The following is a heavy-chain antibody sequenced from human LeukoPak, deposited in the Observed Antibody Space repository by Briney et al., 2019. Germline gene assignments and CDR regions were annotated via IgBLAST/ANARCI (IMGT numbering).Heavy chain of an antibody. D-gene: IGHD6-13*01. J-gene: IGHJ3*02. CDR2: ISGSGGST. V-gene: IGHV3-23*01. CDR3: AGPSSSWHDAFDI. CDR1: GFTFSSYA. Sequence: GGSLRLSCAASGFTFSSYAVSWVRQAPGKGLEWVSAISGSGGSTYYADSVKGRFTISRDNSKNTLYLQMNSLRAEDTAVYYCAGPSSSWHDAFDIWGQGTMVTVSS.